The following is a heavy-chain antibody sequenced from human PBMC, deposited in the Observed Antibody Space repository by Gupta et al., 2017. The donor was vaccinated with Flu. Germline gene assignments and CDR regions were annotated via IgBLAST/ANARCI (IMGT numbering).Heavy chain of an antibody. D-gene: IGHD2-21*01. J-gene: IGHJ6*03. V-gene: IGHV3-15*01. CDR2: MKSKTHGETT. Sequence: SWGRQAQGKGVEWVGRMKSKTHGETTDYAAPMKGRFIISSDDSKSMLYLQMKSLKTEETAIYVCTTDEIVGADYYYHYRDVWGKGTTGTVSS. CDR3: TTDEIVGADYYYHYRDV.